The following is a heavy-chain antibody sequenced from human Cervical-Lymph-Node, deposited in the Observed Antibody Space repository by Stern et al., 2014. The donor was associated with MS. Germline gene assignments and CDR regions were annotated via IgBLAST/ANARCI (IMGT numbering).Heavy chain of an antibody. D-gene: IGHD2-2*02. J-gene: IGHJ4*02. V-gene: IGHV5-51*01. Sequence: EVQLVESGAEVKKPGQSLKISCKGSGYSFTNSWIGWVRQMPGKGLELMGIISPVDSETRYSPSFQGQVTLSVDQSINTAYVQWTSLEASDTAMYYCARQGCATTSCHTIDSWGQGTLITVSS. CDR3: ARQGCATTSCHTIDS. CDR2: ISPVDSET. CDR1: GYSFTNSW.